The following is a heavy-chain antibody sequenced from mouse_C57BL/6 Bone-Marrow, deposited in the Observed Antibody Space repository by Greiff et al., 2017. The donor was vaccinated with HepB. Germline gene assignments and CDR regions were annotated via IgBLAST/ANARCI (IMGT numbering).Heavy chain of an antibody. Sequence: EVKLMDSGGDLVKPGGSLKLSCAASGFTFSSYGMSWVRQTPDKRLEWVATISSGGSYTYYPDSVKGRFTISRDNAKNTLYLQMSSLKSEDTAMYYCAREGTGTRAWFAYWGQGTLVTVSA. J-gene: IGHJ3*01. CDR1: GFTFSSYG. V-gene: IGHV5-6*01. CDR2: ISSGGSYT. D-gene: IGHD4-1*01. CDR3: AREGTGTRAWFAY.